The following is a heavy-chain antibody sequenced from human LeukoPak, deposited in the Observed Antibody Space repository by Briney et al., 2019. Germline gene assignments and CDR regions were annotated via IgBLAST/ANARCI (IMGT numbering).Heavy chain of an antibody. CDR1: GYTYTSYA. Sequence: ASVKVSCKDAGYTYTSYAMNWVRQTRGQAREWMGWINTNTGNPTYAQGFTGRFVFSLDTSVSTAYLQLSSLKAEDTAVYYCARVSSGYDWDFDYWGQGTLVTVSS. CDR2: INTNTGNP. CDR3: ARVSSGYDWDFDY. J-gene: IGHJ4*02. D-gene: IGHD5-12*01. V-gene: IGHV7-4-1*02.